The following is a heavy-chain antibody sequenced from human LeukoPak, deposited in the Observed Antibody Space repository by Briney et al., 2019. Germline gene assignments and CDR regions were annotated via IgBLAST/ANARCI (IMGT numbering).Heavy chain of an antibody. V-gene: IGHV4-59*11. J-gene: IGHJ5*02. D-gene: IGHD7-27*01. CDR3: ARSGAKAVVLGWFDP. CDR1: GDSISTHN. CDR2: IYSSGNT. Sequence: SETLSLTCSVSGDSISTHNWNWIRQSPGKGLEWMGYIYSSGNTKYSPSLKSRVTISVDTSKNQFSLKLSAVTAADTAVYYCARSGAKAVVLGWFDPWGQGTLVTVSS.